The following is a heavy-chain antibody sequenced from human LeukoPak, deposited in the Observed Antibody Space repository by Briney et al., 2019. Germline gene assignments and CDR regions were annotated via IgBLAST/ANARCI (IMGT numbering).Heavy chain of an antibody. J-gene: IGHJ6*02. CDR3: HGGYSYEWYGMDV. V-gene: IGHV4-31*03. CDR2: IYYSGST. CDR1: GGSISSGGYY. D-gene: IGHD5-18*01. Sequence: PSETLSLTCTVSGGSISSGGYYWSWIRQHSGKGLEWIGYIYYSGSTYYNPSLKSRVTISVDASKNQFSLRLSSVTAADTAVYYCHGGYSYEWYGMDVWGQGTTVTVSS.